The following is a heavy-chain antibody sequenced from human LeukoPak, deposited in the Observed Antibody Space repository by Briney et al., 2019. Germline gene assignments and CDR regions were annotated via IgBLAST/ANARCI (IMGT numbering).Heavy chain of an antibody. Sequence: SETLSLTCAVDGGSFSGYYWSWIRQPPGKGLEWIGEINHSGSTNYNPSFKSRVTISVDTSKNQFSLKLSSVTAADTAVYYCARDLNIVVVPAAMGYFDYWGQGTLVTVSS. CDR2: INHSGST. CDR1: GGSFSGYY. CDR3: ARDLNIVVVPAAMGYFDY. D-gene: IGHD2-2*01. V-gene: IGHV4-34*01. J-gene: IGHJ4*02.